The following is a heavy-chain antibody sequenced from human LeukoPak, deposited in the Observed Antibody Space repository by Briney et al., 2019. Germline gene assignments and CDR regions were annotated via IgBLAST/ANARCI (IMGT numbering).Heavy chain of an antibody. CDR2: ISSSTSTI. CDR1: GFTFSSYE. J-gene: IGHJ4*02. CDR3: ARGDDFWSGYSKIDY. D-gene: IGHD3-3*01. Sequence: AGGSLRLSCAASGFTFSSYEMNWVRQAPGKGLEWVSYISSSTSTIYYADSVKGRFTVSRDNAKNSLYLQMNSLRAEDTAVYYCARGDDFWSGYSKIDYWGQGTLVTVSS. V-gene: IGHV3-48*01.